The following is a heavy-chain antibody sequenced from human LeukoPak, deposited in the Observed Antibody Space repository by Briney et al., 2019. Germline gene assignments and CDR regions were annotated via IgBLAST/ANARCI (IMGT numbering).Heavy chain of an antibody. D-gene: IGHD6-6*01. CDR1: GYSISSAYY. CDR2: IYHSGST. J-gene: IGHJ4*02. CDR3: ARSIYGVGPFDY. V-gene: IGHV4-38-2*02. Sequence: SETLSLTCTVSGYSISSAYYWGWIRQPPGRGLEWIGNIYHSGSTYYNPSLKSRVSISVDTSKNQFSLQLSSVTAADTAVYYCARSIYGVGPFDYWGQGTLVTVFS.